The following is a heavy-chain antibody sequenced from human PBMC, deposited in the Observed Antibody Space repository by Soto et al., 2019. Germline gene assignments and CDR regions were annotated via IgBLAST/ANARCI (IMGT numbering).Heavy chain of an antibody. V-gene: IGHV3-48*02. Sequence: PGGSLRLSCISSVFTFSSYSMNCVRHSPGKWLEWVSYISSSSSTIYYADSVKGRFTISRDNAKNSLYLQMNSLRDEDTAVYYCARADYPNYSSYGMEVWGQGTTVPVSS. CDR2: ISSSSSTI. CDR1: VFTFSSYS. CDR3: ARADYPNYSSYGMEV. J-gene: IGHJ6*01. D-gene: IGHD4-17*01.